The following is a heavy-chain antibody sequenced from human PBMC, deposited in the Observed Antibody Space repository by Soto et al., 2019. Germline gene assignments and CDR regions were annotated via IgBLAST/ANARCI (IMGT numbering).Heavy chain of an antibody. Sequence: QVQLVQSGAEVKKPGASVKVSCKASGYTFTSSGISWVRQAPGQGLEWMGWISAYNGNTNYAQKLQGRVTMTTDTSTSTAYMELRSLRSDDTAVYYCARVLTLNKQLRGGNYYGMDVLGQGTTVTVSS. D-gene: IGHD3-16*01. CDR2: ISAYNGNT. V-gene: IGHV1-18*01. J-gene: IGHJ6*02. CDR3: ARVLTLNKQLRGGNYYGMDV. CDR1: GYTFTSSG.